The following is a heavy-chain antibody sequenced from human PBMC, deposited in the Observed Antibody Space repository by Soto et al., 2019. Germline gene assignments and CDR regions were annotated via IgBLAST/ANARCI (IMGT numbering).Heavy chain of an antibody. Sequence: ASVKVSCKASGYTFTSYGISWVRQAPGQGLEWMGWISAYNGNTNYAQKLQGRVTMTTDTSTSTAYMELRSLRSDDTAVYYCARVGVRYCSSTSCYHYYYMDVWGKGTTVTVSS. J-gene: IGHJ6*03. V-gene: IGHV1-18*01. CDR3: ARVGVRYCSSTSCYHYYYMDV. CDR2: ISAYNGNT. CDR1: GYTFTSYG. D-gene: IGHD2-2*01.